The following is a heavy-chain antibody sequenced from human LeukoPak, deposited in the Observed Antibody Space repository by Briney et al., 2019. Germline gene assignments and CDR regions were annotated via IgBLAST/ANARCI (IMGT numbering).Heavy chain of an antibody. CDR1: GFNVSSNY. V-gene: IGHV3-53*01. CDR3: AGGSGSYRTPYYYMDV. J-gene: IGHJ6*03. D-gene: IGHD3-10*01. Sequence: GGSLRLSCAASGFNVSSNYMSWVRQAPGKGLEWVSIIYSGGSTYYADSVKGRFTISRDNSKNTLYLQMNSLRAEDTAVYYCAGGSGSYRTPYYYMDVWGKGTTVTVSS. CDR2: IYSGGST.